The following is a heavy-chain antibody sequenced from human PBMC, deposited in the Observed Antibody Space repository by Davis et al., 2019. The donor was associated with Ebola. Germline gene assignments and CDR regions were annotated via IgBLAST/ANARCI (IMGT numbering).Heavy chain of an antibody. CDR2: IIPILGIA. V-gene: IGHV1-69*10. CDR3: ARDPPRDYIWGSYRWGDYGMDV. D-gene: IGHD3-16*02. J-gene: IGHJ6*02. Sequence: SVKVSCKASGGTFSSYAISWVRQAPGQGLEWMGGIIPILGIANYAQKFQGRVTITADESTSTAYMELSSLRSEDTAVYYCARDPPRDYIWGSYRWGDYGMDVWGQGTTVTVSS. CDR1: GGTFSSYA.